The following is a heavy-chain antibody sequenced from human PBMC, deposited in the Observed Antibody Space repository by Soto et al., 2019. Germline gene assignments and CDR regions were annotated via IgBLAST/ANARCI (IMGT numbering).Heavy chain of an antibody. J-gene: IGHJ6*02. CDR2: IIPIFGTA. CDR3: ARTGEWLPNYYYYGMDV. D-gene: IGHD3-3*01. CDR1: GGTFSSYA. V-gene: IGHV1-69*05. Sequence: APVKVSCKASGGTFSSYAISWVRQAPGQRLEWMGGIIPIFGTANYAQKLQGRVTMTTDTSTSTAYMELSSLRSEDTAVYYCARTGEWLPNYYYYGMDVWGQGTTVTVSS.